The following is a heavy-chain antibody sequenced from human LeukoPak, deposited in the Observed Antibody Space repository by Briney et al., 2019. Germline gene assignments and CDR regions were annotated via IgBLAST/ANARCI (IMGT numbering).Heavy chain of an antibody. CDR3: ARISTLQKWERWDY. CDR1: GYAFTGYY. V-gene: IGHV1-2*02. J-gene: IGHJ4*02. Sequence: ASVKVSCKASGYAFTGYYMHWVRQAPGQGLEWMGWINPNSSGTNYAQKFQGRVTMTRDTSISTAYMELSRLRSDDTAVYYCARISTLQKWERWDYWGQGTLVTVSS. D-gene: IGHD1-26*01. CDR2: INPNSSGT.